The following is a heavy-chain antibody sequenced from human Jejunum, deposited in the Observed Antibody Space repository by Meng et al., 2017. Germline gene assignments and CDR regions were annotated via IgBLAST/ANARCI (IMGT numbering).Heavy chain of an antibody. V-gene: IGHV3-74*01. D-gene: IGHD3-3*01. Sequence: EVQLVESGGGLVQPGGSLRVSCAASVFTFSNYWMHWVRQAPGKGLVWVSHISNDGSTTRYADSVKGRFTISRDNAKNTLYLQMNSLRAEDTAIYYCARGGPVFGEAGGWLDPWGQGTLVTVSS. CDR2: ISNDGSTT. J-gene: IGHJ5*02. CDR3: ARGGPVFGEAGGWLDP. CDR1: VFTFSNYW.